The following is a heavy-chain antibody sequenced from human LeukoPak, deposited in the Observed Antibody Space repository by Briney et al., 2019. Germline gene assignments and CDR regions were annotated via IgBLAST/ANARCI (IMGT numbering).Heavy chain of an antibody. J-gene: IGHJ4*02. CDR2: INYSGST. Sequence: SETLSLTCTVSGGSISSGGHYWTWIRQRPGKGLEWIGFINYSGSTYYDPSLKSRVSISLDTSQNQFSLRLSSVTAADTAVYYCARDPYDYGDHHTYFDYWGQGTLVTVSS. CDR3: ARDPYDYGDHHTYFDY. D-gene: IGHD4-17*01. V-gene: IGHV4-31*03. CDR1: GGSISSGGHY.